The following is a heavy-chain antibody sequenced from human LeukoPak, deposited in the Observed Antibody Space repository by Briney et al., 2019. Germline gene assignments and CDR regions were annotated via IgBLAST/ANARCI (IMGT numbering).Heavy chain of an antibody. Sequence: GGSLRLSCAASGFTFSNTWMSWVRQAPGKGLEWVGRIKSKTDGGTTDYAAPVKGRFTISRDDSKNTLYLQMNSLKTEDTAVYYCTTEDFWSGYYDYWGQGTLVTVSS. D-gene: IGHD3-3*01. CDR2: IKSKTDGGTT. V-gene: IGHV3-15*01. CDR3: TTEDFWSGYYDY. CDR1: GFTFSNTW. J-gene: IGHJ4*02.